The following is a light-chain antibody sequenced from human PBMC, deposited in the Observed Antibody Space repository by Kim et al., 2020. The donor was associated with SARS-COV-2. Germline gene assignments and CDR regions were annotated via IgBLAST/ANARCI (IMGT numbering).Light chain of an antibody. CDR2: YDS. Sequence: APGKTARITCGGNSIRSKGVHWYQQKPGQAHVLVIYYDSDRNWGIPERFSGSNSGNADTLTISRVEAGDEADYYCQVWDSNSGHVVFGGGTQLTVL. CDR3: QVWDSNSGHVV. V-gene: IGLV3-21*04. CDR1: SIRSKG. J-gene: IGLJ2*01.